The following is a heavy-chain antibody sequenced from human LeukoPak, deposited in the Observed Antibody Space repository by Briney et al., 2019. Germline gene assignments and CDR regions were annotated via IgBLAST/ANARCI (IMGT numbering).Heavy chain of an antibody. CDR2: ISGSGGST. D-gene: IGHD3-3*01. Sequence: GGSLRLSCAASGFTFSSYAMSWVRQAPGKGLEWVSAISGSGGSTYYADSVKGRFTISRDNSKNTPYLQMNSLRAEDTAVYYCAKDGNRGIFGVVINEYYYYYGMDVWGQGTTVTVSS. CDR1: GFTFSSYA. J-gene: IGHJ6*02. V-gene: IGHV3-23*01. CDR3: AKDGNRGIFGVVINEYYYYYGMDV.